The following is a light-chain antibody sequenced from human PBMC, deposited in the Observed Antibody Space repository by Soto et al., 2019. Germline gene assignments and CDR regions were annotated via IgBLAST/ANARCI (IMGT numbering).Light chain of an antibody. V-gene: IGLV2-11*01. CDR1: SSDVGGYNY. Sequence: QAVLRQPRSVCGSPGHAVTISCTGTSSDVGGYNYVSWYQQHPGKAPKLMIYDVSKRPSGVPDRFSGSKSGNTASLTISGLQAEDEADYYCCSYAGSYNYYVFGTGTKVTVL. CDR2: DVS. CDR3: CSYAGSYNYYV. J-gene: IGLJ1*01.